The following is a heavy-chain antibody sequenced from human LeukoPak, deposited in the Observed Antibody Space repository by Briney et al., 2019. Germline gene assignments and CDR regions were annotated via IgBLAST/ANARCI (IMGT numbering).Heavy chain of an antibody. CDR2: TYYRSKWYY. Sequence: SQTLSLTCAVSGDSVSSISVAWNWIRQSPSRGLEWLGRTYYRSKWYYEYAVSVKSRINISPDTSKNQFSLQLTSVTPEDTAVYYCSLARSEYHYGMDVWGQGTTVTVSS. CDR3: SLARSEYHYGMDV. CDR1: GDSVSSISVA. V-gene: IGHV6-1*01. J-gene: IGHJ6*02.